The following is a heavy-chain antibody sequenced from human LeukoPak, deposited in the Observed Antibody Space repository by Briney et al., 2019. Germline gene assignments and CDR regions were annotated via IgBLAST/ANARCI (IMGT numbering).Heavy chain of an antibody. J-gene: IGHJ5*02. CDR2: IYYSGST. CDR3: ARGYSSGWNGRVAFDP. D-gene: IGHD6-19*01. V-gene: IGHV4-59*11. Sequence: SETLSLTCTVSGGSISSHYWSWIRQPPGKGLEWIGYIYYSGSTNYNPSLKSRVTISLDTSKSQVSLNLNSVTAADTAVYYCARGYSSGWNGRVAFDPWGQGTLVTVSS. CDR1: GGSISSHY.